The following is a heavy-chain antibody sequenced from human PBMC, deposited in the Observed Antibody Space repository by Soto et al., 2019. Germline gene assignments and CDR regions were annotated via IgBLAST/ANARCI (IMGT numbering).Heavy chain of an antibody. D-gene: IGHD3-9*01. V-gene: IGHV3-30*18. J-gene: IGHJ4*02. CDR1: GFTFSSYG. CDR3: AKGLRYFDWPLGYFDY. Sequence: VGALRLSCAASGFTFSSYGMHWVRQAPGKGLEWVAVISYDGSNKYYADSVKGRFTISRDNSKNTLYLQMNSLRAEDTAVYYCAKGLRYFDWPLGYFDYWGQGTLVNVSS. CDR2: ISYDGSNK.